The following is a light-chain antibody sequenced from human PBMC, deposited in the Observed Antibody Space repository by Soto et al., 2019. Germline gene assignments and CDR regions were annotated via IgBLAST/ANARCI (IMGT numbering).Light chain of an antibody. Sequence: QSALTQPASVSGSPGQSITISCTGTSSDVGAYNYVSWYQQQSGKAPKLMIHEVSNRPSGVSNRFSGSKSGNTASLTISGLQAEGEADYYCSSYTTSRAYVFGIGTKVTVL. CDR1: SSDVGAYNY. J-gene: IGLJ1*01. CDR3: SSYTTSRAYV. CDR2: EVS. V-gene: IGLV2-14*01.